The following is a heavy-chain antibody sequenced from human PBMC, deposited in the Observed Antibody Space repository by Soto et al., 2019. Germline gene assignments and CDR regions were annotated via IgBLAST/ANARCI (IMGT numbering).Heavy chain of an antibody. Sequence: QVQLQESGPGLVKPSQTLSLTCTVSGGCISSGGYYWSWIRQHPGKGLEWIGYIYYSGSTYYNPSLKSRVTISVDTSKNQFSLKLSSVTAADTAVYYCARFAIVVVPAAVPPGTFDYWGQGTLVTVSS. D-gene: IGHD2-2*01. CDR3: ARFAIVVVPAAVPPGTFDY. CDR2: IYYSGST. V-gene: IGHV4-31*03. J-gene: IGHJ4*02. CDR1: GGCISSGGYY.